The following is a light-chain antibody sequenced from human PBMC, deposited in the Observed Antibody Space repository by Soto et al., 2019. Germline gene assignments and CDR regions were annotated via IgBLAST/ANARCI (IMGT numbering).Light chain of an antibody. V-gene: IGKV3-20*01. J-gene: IGKJ1*01. CDR1: QSVSSSY. CDR2: GAS. CDR3: QQNGSPLGT. Sequence: EIVLTQSPGTLSLSPGERATLSCRASQSVSSSYLAWYQQKPGQAPRLLIYGASSRATGIPDRFSGSGSGTDFTLTISRLEPEYFAVYYRQQNGSPLGTFGQGT.